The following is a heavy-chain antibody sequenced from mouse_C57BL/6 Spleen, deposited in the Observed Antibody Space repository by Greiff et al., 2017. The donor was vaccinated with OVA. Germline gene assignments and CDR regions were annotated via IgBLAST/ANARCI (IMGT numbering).Heavy chain of an antibody. CDR3: ASRVFCYCGSYPNYYAIDY. V-gene: IGHV1-55*01. CDR2: IYPGSGST. CDR1: GYTFTSYW. Sequence: QVQLQQPGAELVKPGASVKMSCKASGYTFTSYWITWVKQRPGHGLEWIGDIYPGSGSTNYNEKFKSKATLTVDTSSSTAYMQLNSLTSEDSAVYYCASRVFCYCGSYPNYYAIDYWGQGTPVTVSS. D-gene: IGHD1-1*01. J-gene: IGHJ4*01.